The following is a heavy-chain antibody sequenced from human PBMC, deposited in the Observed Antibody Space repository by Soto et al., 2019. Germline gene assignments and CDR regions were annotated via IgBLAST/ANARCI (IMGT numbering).Heavy chain of an antibody. CDR2: ISYTGRT. D-gene: IGHD7-27*01. J-gene: IGHJ6*02. V-gene: IGHV4-61*03. Sequence: NPSETLSLTCSVSGDSVTSGSYYWTWLRQPPGKGLEWIGYISYTGRTKYNPSLQSRVTISVDTSKNDFSLNLSSVTAADTAVYFCAREWGLLPYYVMNVWGHGTAVTVS. CDR3: AREWGLLPYYVMNV. CDR1: GDSVTSGSYY.